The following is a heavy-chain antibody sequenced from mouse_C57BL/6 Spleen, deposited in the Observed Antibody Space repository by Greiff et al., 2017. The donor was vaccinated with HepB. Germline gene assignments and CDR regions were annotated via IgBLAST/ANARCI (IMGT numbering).Heavy chain of an antibody. J-gene: IGHJ3*01. CDR1: GFTFSSYA. CDR2: ISSGGDYI. D-gene: IGHD1-1*01. CDR3: TRDETTGFAY. V-gene: IGHV5-9-1*02. Sequence: VQVVESGEGLVKPGGSLKLSCAASGFTFSSYAMSWVRQTPEKRLEWVAYISSGGDYIYYADTVKGRFTISRDNARNTLYLQMSSLKSEDTAMYYCTRDETTGFAYWGQGTLVTVSA.